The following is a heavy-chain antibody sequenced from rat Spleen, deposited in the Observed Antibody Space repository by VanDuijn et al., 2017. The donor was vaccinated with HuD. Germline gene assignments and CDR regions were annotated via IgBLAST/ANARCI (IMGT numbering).Heavy chain of an antibody. CDR3: TRSRGYPGIAFDY. D-gene: IGHD1-4*01. V-gene: IGHV2-30*01. Sequence: QVQLKESGPGLVQPSQTLSLTCTVSGFSLTSYNVHWVRQPTGKGLEWMGVLWRGGSTTYNSTLKSRMGISRDTSKSQVFLRLNSLQTEDTAIYYCTRSRGYPGIAFDYWGQGVMVTVSS. CDR2: LWRGGST. CDR1: GFSLTSYN. J-gene: IGHJ2*01.